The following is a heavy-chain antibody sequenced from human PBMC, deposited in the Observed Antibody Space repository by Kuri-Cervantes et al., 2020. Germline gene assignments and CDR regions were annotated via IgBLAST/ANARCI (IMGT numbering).Heavy chain of an antibody. D-gene: IGHD6-13*01. V-gene: IGHV4-59*01. CDR1: GGSISSYY. CDR2: IYYSGST. Sequence: SETLSLTCTVSGGSISSYYWSWIRQPPGKGLEWIGYIYYSGSTDYNPSLKSRVTISVDTSKNQFSLKLSSVTAADTAVYYCARGWSSSWMYYFDYWGQGILVTVSS. J-gene: IGHJ4*02. CDR3: ARGWSSSWMYYFDY.